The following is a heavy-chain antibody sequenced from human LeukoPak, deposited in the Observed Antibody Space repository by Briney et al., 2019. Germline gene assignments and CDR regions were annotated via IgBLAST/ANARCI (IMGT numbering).Heavy chain of an antibody. V-gene: IGHV3-11*04. CDR3: AGELRYFDWSAEGFQH. CDR2: ISSSGSTI. CDR1: GFTFSDYY. J-gene: IGHJ1*01. D-gene: IGHD3-9*01. Sequence: PGGSLRLSCAASGFTFSDYYMSWIRQAPGKGLEWVSYISSSGSTIYYADSVKGRFTTSRDNAKNSLYLQMNSLRAEDTAVYYCAGELRYFDWSAEGFQHWGQGTLVTVSS.